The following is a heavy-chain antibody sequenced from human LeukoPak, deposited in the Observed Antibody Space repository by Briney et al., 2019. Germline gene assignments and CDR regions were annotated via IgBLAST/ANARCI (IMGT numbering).Heavy chain of an antibody. Sequence: PSETLSLTCTVSGGSLSSGTYYWNWLRQPAGKGLEWIGRIYTSGSTNYIPSLKSRVTISVDTSKNHLSLILSSVTAADTAVYYCAPGGYIGYGHAFDIWGQGTMVTVSS. J-gene: IGHJ3*02. V-gene: IGHV4-61*02. D-gene: IGHD5-12*01. CDR3: APGGYIGYGHAFDI. CDR2: IYTSGST. CDR1: GGSLSSGTYY.